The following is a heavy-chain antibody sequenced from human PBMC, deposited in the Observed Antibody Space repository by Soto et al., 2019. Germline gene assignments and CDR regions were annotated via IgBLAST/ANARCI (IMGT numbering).Heavy chain of an antibody. D-gene: IGHD6-13*01. CDR2: ISGSDGST. Sequence: TASGLTFSSYAMNWVRQAPGKGLEWVSVISGSDGSTYYADSVKGRFTISRDNSKNTLNLQMNGLRAVDTAVYYCARRSSSWYFDYWGQGTLVTVS. J-gene: IGHJ4*02. CDR1: GLTFSSYA. V-gene: IGHV3-23*01. CDR3: ARRSSSWYFDY.